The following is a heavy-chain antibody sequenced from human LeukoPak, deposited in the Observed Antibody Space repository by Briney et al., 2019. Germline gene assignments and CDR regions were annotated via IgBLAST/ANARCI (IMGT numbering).Heavy chain of an antibody. CDR3: ARDGSYDTRGNFYGLDV. D-gene: IGHD1-26*01. V-gene: IGHV3-7*01. CDR2: IKQDGSEK. Sequence: GGSLRLSCAASGFTFSSYWMNWVRQAPGKGLEWVANIKQDGSEKYYVDSVKGRFTISRDNAKNSLYLQMNSLRAEDTAVYYCARDGSYDTRGNFYGLDVWGQGTTVTVSS. J-gene: IGHJ6*02. CDR1: GFTFSSYW.